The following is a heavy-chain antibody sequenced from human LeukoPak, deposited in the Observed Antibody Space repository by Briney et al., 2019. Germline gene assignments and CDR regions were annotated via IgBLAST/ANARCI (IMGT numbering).Heavy chain of an antibody. Sequence: ASVKVSCKASGYTFTAQYMHWVRQAPGQGLEWMGWINPNNGDTKYAQSFLGRVTMTRDTSTTTAYMELSSLRSDDTAVYFCASYPRSIPTPPFDYWGQGTLSPSPQ. CDR3: ASYPRSIPTPPFDY. CDR2: INPNNGDT. V-gene: IGHV1-2*02. CDR1: GYTFTAQY. J-gene: IGHJ4*02. D-gene: IGHD2-21*01.